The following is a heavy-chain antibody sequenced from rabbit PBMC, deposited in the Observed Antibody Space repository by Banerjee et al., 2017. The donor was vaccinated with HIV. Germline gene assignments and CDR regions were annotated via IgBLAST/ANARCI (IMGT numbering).Heavy chain of an antibody. CDR2: INAGSSGFT. V-gene: IGHV1S45*01. Sequence: QEQLEESGGDLVKPEGSLTLTCTASGFSFSSSYWICWIRQAPGKGLEWVACINAGSSGFTYYASWAKGRFTISKTSSTTVTLQMTSLTAADTATYFCARDDAGSSDVSYYFNLWGQGTLVTVS. CDR3: ARDDAGSSDVSYYFNL. J-gene: IGHJ4*01. CDR1: GFSFSSSYW. D-gene: IGHD8-1*01.